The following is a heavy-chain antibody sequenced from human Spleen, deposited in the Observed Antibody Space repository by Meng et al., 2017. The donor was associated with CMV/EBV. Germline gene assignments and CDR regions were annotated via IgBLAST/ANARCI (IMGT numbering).Heavy chain of an antibody. CDR1: GLTVINNY. Sequence: GESLKISCTASGLTVINNYMTWVRQAPGKGLEWVSVIYIGGTTYYADSVRDRFTVSSDNSKNTVSLEMNNLRPEDTAVYYCAAEGSSSLTYFDSASPIDCWGQGTMVTVS. CDR3: AAEGSSSLTYFDSASPIDC. V-gene: IGHV3-66*02. CDR2: IYIGGTT. D-gene: IGHD3-10*01. J-gene: IGHJ4*02.